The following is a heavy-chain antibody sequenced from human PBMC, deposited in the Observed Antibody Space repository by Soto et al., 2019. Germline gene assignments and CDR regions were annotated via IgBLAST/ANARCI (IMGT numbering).Heavy chain of an antibody. CDR1: GFTFSNAW. CDR2: IKSKTDGGTT. D-gene: IGHD4-17*01. J-gene: IGHJ4*02. CDR3: TTDSANDDGAPLAY. V-gene: IGHV3-15*07. Sequence: EVQLVESGGGLVKPGGSLRLSCAASGFTFSNAWMNWVRQAPGKGLEWVGRIKSKTDGGTTDYAAPVKGRFTISRDDSKNTLYLQMNSLKTEDTAVYYCTTDSANDDGAPLAYWGQGTLVTVSS.